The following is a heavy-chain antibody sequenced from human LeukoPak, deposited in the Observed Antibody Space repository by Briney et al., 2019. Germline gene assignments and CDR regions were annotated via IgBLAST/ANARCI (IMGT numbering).Heavy chain of an antibody. V-gene: IGHV4-34*01. CDR3: ARGCCSSTSCHWSSWFDP. CDR1: GGSFSGYY. CDR2: INHSGST. D-gene: IGHD2-2*01. J-gene: IGHJ5*02. Sequence: PSETLSLTCAVCGGSFSGYYWSWIRQPPGKGLKWIGEINHSGSTNYNPSLKSRVTISVDTSKNQFSLKLSSVTAADTAVYYCARGCCSSTSCHWSSWFDPWGQGTLVTVSS.